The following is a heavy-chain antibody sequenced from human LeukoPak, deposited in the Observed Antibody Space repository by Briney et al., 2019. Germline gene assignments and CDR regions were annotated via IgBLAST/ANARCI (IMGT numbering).Heavy chain of an antibody. CDR3: VRDLAGAFDF. CDR2: VYGGGGI. J-gene: IGHJ4*02. CDR1: GFKVNNIH. D-gene: IGHD6-19*01. Sequence: GVSLRLSCAASGFKVNNIHMSWVRQAPGRGLEWVSVVYGGGGIYYADSVQGRFTISRDNSKNTVYLHMNNLRGDDSALYYRVRDLAGAFDFWGQGTPVKVSS. V-gene: IGHV3-66*01.